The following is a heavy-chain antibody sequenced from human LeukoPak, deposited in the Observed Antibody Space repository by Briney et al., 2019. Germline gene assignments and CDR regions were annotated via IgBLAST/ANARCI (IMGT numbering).Heavy chain of an antibody. J-gene: IGHJ4*02. CDR1: GDTFTSNY. Sequence: ASVKVSCKASGDTFTSNYIHWVRQAPGQGLEWMGMIYPRDGSTSYAQKFQGRVTVTRDTSTSTVHMELSGLRSEDTAVYYCARDQEGFDYWGQGTLVTVSS. CDR3: ARDQEGFDY. V-gene: IGHV1-46*01. CDR2: IYPRDGST.